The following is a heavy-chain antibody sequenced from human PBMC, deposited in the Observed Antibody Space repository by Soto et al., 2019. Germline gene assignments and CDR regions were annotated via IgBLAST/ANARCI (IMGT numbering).Heavy chain of an antibody. J-gene: IGHJ4*02. CDR2: IYYSGST. CDR1: GGSISSYY. Sequence: SETLSLTCTVSGGSISSYYWSWVRQPPGKGLEWIGYIYYSGSTNYNPSLKSRVTISVDTSKNQFSLKLSSVTAADTAVYYCARDNSDGSHFDYWGQGTLVTAPQ. D-gene: IGHD3-10*01. CDR3: ARDNSDGSHFDY. V-gene: IGHV4-59*01.